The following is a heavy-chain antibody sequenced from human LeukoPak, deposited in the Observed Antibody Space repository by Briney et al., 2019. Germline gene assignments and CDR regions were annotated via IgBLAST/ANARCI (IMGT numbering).Heavy chain of an antibody. Sequence: GGSLRLSCAASASTVSSNYMSWVRQAPGKGLEWVSVIYSGGSTYYADSVKGRFTISRDNSKNTLYLQMNSLRAEDTAVYYCARDVIDGPAGVDYWGQGTLVTVSS. CDR1: ASTVSSNY. CDR3: ARDVIDGPAGVDY. J-gene: IGHJ4*02. CDR2: IYSGGST. D-gene: IGHD2/OR15-2a*01. V-gene: IGHV3-66*02.